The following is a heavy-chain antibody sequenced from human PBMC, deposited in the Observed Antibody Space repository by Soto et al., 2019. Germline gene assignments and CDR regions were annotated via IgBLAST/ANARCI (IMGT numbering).Heavy chain of an antibody. J-gene: IGHJ6*03. V-gene: IGHV4-59*12. CDR1: GGSISSYY. CDR3: ARGDVDVVVVAKKPNYYYYYYMDV. D-gene: IGHD2-15*01. CDR2: IYYSGST. Sequence: PSETLSLTCTVSGGSISSYYWSWIRQPPGKGLEWIGYIYYSGSTNYNPSLKSRVTISVDTSKNQFSLKLSSVTAADTAVYYCARGDVDVVVVAKKPNYYYYYYMDVWGKGTTVTVSS.